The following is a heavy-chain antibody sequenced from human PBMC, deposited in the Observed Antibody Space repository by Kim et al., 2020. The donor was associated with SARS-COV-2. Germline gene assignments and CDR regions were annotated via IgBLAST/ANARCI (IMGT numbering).Heavy chain of an antibody. CDR2: ISYDGSNK. Sequence: GGSLRLSCAASGFTFSSYGMHWVRQAPGKGLEWVAVISYDGSNKYYADSVKGRFTISRDNSKNTLYLQMNSLRAEDTAVYYCAKAPSDIVATTFDYWGQGTLVTVSS. V-gene: IGHV3-30*18. D-gene: IGHD5-12*01. CDR3: AKAPSDIVATTFDY. J-gene: IGHJ4*02. CDR1: GFTFSSYG.